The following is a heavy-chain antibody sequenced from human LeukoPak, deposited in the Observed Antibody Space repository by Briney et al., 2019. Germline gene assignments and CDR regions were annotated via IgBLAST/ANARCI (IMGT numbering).Heavy chain of an antibody. D-gene: IGHD4-17*01. CDR3: ARDDYGDYYHWFDP. Sequence: PSETLSLTCTVSGGSISSYYWSWIRQPPGKGLEWIGYIYYSGSTNYNPSLKSRVTISVDTSKNQFSLKLSSVTAADTAVYYCARDDYGDYYHWFDPWGQGTLVTVSS. CDR2: IYYSGST. J-gene: IGHJ5*02. CDR1: GGSISSYY. V-gene: IGHV4-59*01.